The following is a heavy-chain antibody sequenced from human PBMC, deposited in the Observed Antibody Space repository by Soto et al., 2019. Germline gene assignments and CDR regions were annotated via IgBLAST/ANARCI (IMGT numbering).Heavy chain of an antibody. V-gene: IGHV4-39*01. J-gene: IGHJ3*02. CDR1: GGSISSSLYY. Sequence: QLQLQESGPGLVKPSETLSLTCTVSGGSISSSLYYWGWIRQPPGKGLEWIGCIYSSGSTYYHPSLKSRVTISVDTSKNQFSLKLSSVTAADMAVYYCSGSGVRAEAFDIWGQGTMVTVSS. CDR3: SGSGVRAEAFDI. CDR2: IYSSGST. D-gene: IGHD6-25*01.